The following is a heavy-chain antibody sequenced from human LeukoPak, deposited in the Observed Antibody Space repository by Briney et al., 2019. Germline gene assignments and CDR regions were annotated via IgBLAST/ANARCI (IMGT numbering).Heavy chain of an antibody. CDR1: GFTFNNAW. D-gene: IGHD7-27*01. CDR2: ISGSGGST. CDR3: AKSVTGDIDDAFDI. J-gene: IGHJ3*02. V-gene: IGHV3-23*01. Sequence: GGSLRLSCAASGFTFNNAWMSWVRQAPGKGLEWVSAISGSGGSTYYADSVKGRFTISRDNSKNTLYLQMNSLRAEDTAVYYCAKSVTGDIDDAFDIWGQGTMVTVSS.